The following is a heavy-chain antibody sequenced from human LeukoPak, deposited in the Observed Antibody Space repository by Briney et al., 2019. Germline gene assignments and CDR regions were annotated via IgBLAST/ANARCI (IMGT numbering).Heavy chain of an antibody. CDR2: ISAYNGNT. D-gene: IGHD3-3*01. CDR1: GYTFTSYG. J-gene: IGHJ6*02. Sequence: GASVKVSCKASGYTFTSYGISWVRQAPGQGLEWMGWISAYNGNTNYAQKLQGRVTMTTDTSTSTAYMELRSLRSDDTAVYYCARGYDFWSGYYTARIDYRRDVWGQETTVTVSS. V-gene: IGHV1-18*01. CDR3: ARGYDFWSGYYTARIDYRRDV.